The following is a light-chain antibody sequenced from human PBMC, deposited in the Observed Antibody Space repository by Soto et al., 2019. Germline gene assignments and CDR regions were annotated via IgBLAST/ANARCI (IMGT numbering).Light chain of an antibody. CDR3: QQYSVYPRT. CDR1: QIISHW. CDR2: KAS. J-gene: IGKJ2*01. Sequence: IQMTQSPSTLSASVGDRVTITCRATQIISHWLAWYQQKPGKTPKLLISKASTLASGVPSRFGGGISGTDFTLTIAGLQPDDFATYYCQQYSVYPRTFGPGTKLEI. V-gene: IGKV1-5*03.